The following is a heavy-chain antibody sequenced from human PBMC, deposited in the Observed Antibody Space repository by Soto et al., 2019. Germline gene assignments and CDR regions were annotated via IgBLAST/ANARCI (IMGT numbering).Heavy chain of an antibody. V-gene: IGHV1-18*01. CDR1: GYTFTSYG. J-gene: IGHJ6*02. Sequence: ASVKVSCKASGYTFTSYGISWVRQAPGQGLEWMGWISAYNGNTNYAQKLQGRVTMTTDTSTSTAYMELRSLRSDDTAVYYCARSGTTVIRYYYYGMDVWGQGTTVTVSS. D-gene: IGHD4-17*01. CDR3: ARSGTTVIRYYYYGMDV. CDR2: ISAYNGNT.